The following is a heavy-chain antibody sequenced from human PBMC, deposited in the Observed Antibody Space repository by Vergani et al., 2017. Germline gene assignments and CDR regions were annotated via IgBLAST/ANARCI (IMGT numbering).Heavy chain of an antibody. J-gene: IGHJ3*02. D-gene: IGHD6-19*01. CDR3: AKVGRSEVAGTFGAFDI. CDR2: LSASDRRT. CDR1: GFTFIMHA. V-gene: IGHV3-23*01. Sequence: EVQLLESGGDLVQPGGSLRLSCAASGFTFIMHAMSWVRQAPGKGLEWVSTLSASDRRTHYADSVKGRFTISRDMSKNTLFLHMNSLRPEDTAVYYCAKVGRSEVAGTFGAFDIWGQGTMVTVSS.